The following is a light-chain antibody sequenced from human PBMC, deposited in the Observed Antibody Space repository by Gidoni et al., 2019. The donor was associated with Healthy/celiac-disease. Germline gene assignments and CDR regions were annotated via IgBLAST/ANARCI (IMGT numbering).Light chain of an antibody. Sequence: DIQMTQSPSTLSASVGDRVTITCRASQSISSWLAWYQQKPGKAPKLLIYKASSLESGVPSRFSGSGSGTEFTLNISSLQTDDFATYYCQQYNRFGQXTKLEIK. CDR2: KAS. V-gene: IGKV1-5*03. CDR1: QSISSW. CDR3: QQYNR. J-gene: IGKJ2*01.